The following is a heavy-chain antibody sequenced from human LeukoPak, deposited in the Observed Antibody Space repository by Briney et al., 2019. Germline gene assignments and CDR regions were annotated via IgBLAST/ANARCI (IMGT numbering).Heavy chain of an antibody. CDR2: IYYSGAT. D-gene: IGHD6-13*01. V-gene: IGHV4-59*08. CDR1: GGSISGYY. CDR3: VRFSSSTWAFDL. Sequence: SETLSLTCTVSGGSISGYYWNWIRQPPGRGLQWVAYIYYSGATNYNPSLQSRVTLSLDSSNNRFSLKLNSVTAADTAVYYCVRFSSSTWAFDLWGQGTLVAVSS. J-gene: IGHJ4*02.